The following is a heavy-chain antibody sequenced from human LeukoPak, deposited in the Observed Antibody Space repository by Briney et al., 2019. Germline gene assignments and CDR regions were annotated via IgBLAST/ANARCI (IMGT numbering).Heavy chain of an antibody. Sequence: GGSLRLSCAASGFTFSSYWMHWVRQAPGKGLVWVSRINSDGSSTSYADSVKGRFTISRDNAKNTLYLQMNGLRAEDTAVYYCARGGDIVVVPARQYWGQGTLVTVSS. D-gene: IGHD2-2*01. CDR2: INSDGSST. J-gene: IGHJ4*02. CDR1: GFTFSSYW. CDR3: ARGGDIVVVPARQY. V-gene: IGHV3-74*01.